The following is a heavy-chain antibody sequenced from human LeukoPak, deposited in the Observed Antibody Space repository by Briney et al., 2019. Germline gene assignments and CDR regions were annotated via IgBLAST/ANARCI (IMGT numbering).Heavy chain of an antibody. Sequence: KTSETLSLTCTVSGGSFSSYYWSWIRQPPGKGLEWIGYIYYSGSTNYNPSLKSRVTISVDTSKNQLSLKLSSVTAADTAVYYCARVPYSSSSWFDPWGQGTLVTVSS. CDR1: GGSFSSYY. J-gene: IGHJ5*02. CDR2: IYYSGST. V-gene: IGHV4-59*01. D-gene: IGHD6-6*01. CDR3: ARVPYSSSSWFDP.